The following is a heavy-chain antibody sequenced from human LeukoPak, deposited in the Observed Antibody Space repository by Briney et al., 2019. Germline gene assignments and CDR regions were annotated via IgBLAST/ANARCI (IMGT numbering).Heavy chain of an antibody. D-gene: IGHD5-12*01. V-gene: IGHV1-8*03. CDR2: RNPNSGKT. CDR1: GYTFTSYD. Sequence: ASVKVSCTASGYTFTSYDLNRVRQATGQGLEWVGWRNPNSGKTGYAQKFQGRATITRNTSISTAYMELSSLTTDDTAVYYCARDRHGGYSGRLMRPYCYYYSDVWGQGTTVTVSS. CDR3: ARDRHGGYSGRLMRPYCYYYSDV. J-gene: IGHJ6*03.